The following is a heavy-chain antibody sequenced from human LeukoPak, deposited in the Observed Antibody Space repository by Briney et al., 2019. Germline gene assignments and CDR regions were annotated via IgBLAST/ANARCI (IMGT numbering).Heavy chain of an antibody. CDR3: ARANYYYDSSGYRANWFDP. Sequence: ASVKVSCKASVYTFTSYYMHWVRQAPGQGLEWMGIINPSGCSTSYAQKFQGRVTMTRDMSTSTVYMELSSLRSEDTAVYYCARANYYYDSSGYRANWFDPWGQGTLVTVSS. D-gene: IGHD3-22*01. CDR2: INPSGCST. CDR1: VYTFTSYY. V-gene: IGHV1-46*01. J-gene: IGHJ5*02.